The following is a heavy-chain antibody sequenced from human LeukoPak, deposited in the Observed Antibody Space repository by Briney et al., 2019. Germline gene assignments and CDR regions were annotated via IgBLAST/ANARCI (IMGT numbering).Heavy chain of an antibody. CDR3: AKLDSSGWSRPFDY. J-gene: IGHJ4*02. CDR1: GFTFSSYA. CDR2: MSHDGSNK. D-gene: IGHD6-19*01. V-gene: IGHV3-30*18. Sequence: PSGESLKISCAASGFTFSSYAMHWVRQAPGKGLEWVAVMSHDGSNKYYGDSVKGRFTISRDNSKNTLYLQMNSLRAEDTAVYYCAKLDSSGWSRPFDYWGQGTLVTVSS.